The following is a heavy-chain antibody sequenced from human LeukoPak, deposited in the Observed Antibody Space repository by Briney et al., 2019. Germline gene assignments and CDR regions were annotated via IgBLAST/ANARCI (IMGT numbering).Heavy chain of an antibody. V-gene: IGHV3-23*01. D-gene: IGHD1-26*01. Sequence: GGSLRLSCAASGFTFSSYAMSWVRQAPGKGLEWVSAISGSGGSTYYADSVRGRFTIPRDNSRNTLFLQMSSLSAEDTAVYYCAKDRIVGATRFLDFWGQGTLVTVSS. J-gene: IGHJ4*02. CDR2: ISGSGGST. CDR1: GFTFSSYA. CDR3: AKDRIVGATRFLDF.